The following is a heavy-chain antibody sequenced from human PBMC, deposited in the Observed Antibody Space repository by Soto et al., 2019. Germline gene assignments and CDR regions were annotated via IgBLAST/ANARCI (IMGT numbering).Heavy chain of an antibody. D-gene: IGHD1-26*01. CDR3: ARALGGVSSSGMDV. CDR1: GDSIGSGAFY. Sequence: HLQESGPGLVAPSQTLSLRCSVSGDSIGSGAFYWTWIRQVPGKGLEWIGYVSVSGNAYYNPSLKSRVAMSIETSENQLSLRLLSVTAADAAVYFCARALGGVSSSGMDVWDQGTSVTVS. J-gene: IGHJ6*02. V-gene: IGHV4-31*03. CDR2: VSVSGNA.